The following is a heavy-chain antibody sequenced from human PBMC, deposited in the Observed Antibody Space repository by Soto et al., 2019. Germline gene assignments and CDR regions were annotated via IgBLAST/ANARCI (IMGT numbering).Heavy chain of an antibody. D-gene: IGHD3-16*01. CDR3: ARVPSPFDFYYAMDV. V-gene: IGHV1-2*02. J-gene: IGHJ6*02. CDR1: GYTFTNYY. Sequence: ASVKVSCKASGYTFTNYYMHWVRQAPGQGLEWMGWMNPRSGGTKYAQAFQDRVTMTRDASISTAYMEVTSLRHGDTAVYFCARVPSPFDFYYAMDVWGQGTTVTVSS. CDR2: MNPRSGGT.